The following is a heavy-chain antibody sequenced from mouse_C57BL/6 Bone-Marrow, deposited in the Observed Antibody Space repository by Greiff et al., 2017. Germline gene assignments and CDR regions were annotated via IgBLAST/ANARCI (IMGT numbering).Heavy chain of an antibody. J-gene: IGHJ2*01. V-gene: IGHV1-59*01. CDR2: IDPSDSYT. Sequence: FQLQQPGAELVRPGTSVKLSCKASGYTFTSYWMHWVKQRPGQGLEWIGVIDPSDSYTNYNQKFKGKATLTVDTSSSTAYMQLSSLTSEDSAVYYCARWHYYGSSYDFDYWGQGTTLTVSS. CDR1: GYTFTSYW. D-gene: IGHD1-1*01. CDR3: ARWHYYGSSYDFDY.